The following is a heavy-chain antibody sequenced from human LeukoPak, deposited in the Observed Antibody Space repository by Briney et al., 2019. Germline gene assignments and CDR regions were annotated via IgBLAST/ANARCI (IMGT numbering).Heavy chain of an antibody. J-gene: IGHJ5*02. D-gene: IGHD3-3*01. CDR1: GFTFSSYA. Sequence: PGGSLRLSCAASGFTFSSYAMHWVRQAPGKGLEWVAVISYDGSNKYYADSVKGRFTISRDNSKNTLYLQMNSLRAEDTAVYYCAKDPLYDFWINPNWFDPWGQGTLVTVSS. CDR3: AKDPLYDFWINPNWFDP. V-gene: IGHV3-30-3*01. CDR2: ISYDGSNK.